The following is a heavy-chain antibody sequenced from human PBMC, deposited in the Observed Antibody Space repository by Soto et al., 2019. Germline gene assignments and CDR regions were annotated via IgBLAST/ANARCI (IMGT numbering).Heavy chain of an antibody. J-gene: IGHJ3*02. Sequence: PGESLKISCEGVGYSFTNYWIAWVRQMPGKGPEWMGTIYPGDSDMRYSPSFRGQVTMSVDKSINTAYLQWSSLKASDTAMYYCAIRRGDFWSGPGAFDIWGQGTMVTVS. CDR3: AIRRGDFWSGPGAFDI. V-gene: IGHV5-51*01. CDR2: IYPGDSDM. D-gene: IGHD3-3*01. CDR1: GYSFTNYW.